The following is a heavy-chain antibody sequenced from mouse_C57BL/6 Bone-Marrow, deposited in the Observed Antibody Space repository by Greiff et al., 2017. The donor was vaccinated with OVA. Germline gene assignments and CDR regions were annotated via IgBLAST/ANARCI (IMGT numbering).Heavy chain of an antibody. D-gene: IGHD2-4*01. CDR2: SRNKANDYTT. V-gene: IGHV7-1*01. Sequence: EVNVVESGGGLVQSGRSLRLSCATSGFTFSDFYMEWVRQAPGKGLEWIAASRNKANDYTTEYSASVKGRFIVSRDTSQSILYLQMNALRAEDTAIYYCARDAWDYDRDWYFDVWGTGTTVTVSS. CDR3: ARDAWDYDRDWYFDV. CDR1: GFTFSDFY. J-gene: IGHJ1*03.